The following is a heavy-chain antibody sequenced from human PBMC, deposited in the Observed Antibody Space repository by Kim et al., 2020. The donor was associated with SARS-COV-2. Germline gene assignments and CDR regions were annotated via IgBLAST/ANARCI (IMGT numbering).Heavy chain of an antibody. CDR3: AKSHVRGVILTWDQLSYYGMDV. Sequence: GGSLRLSCAASGFTFSSYGMHWVRQAPGKGLEWVAVISYDGSNKYYADSVKGRFTISRDNSKNTLYLQINSLRAEDTAVYYCAKSHVRGVILTWDQLSYYGMDVWGQGTTVTVSS. D-gene: IGHD3-10*01. CDR1: GFTFSSYG. CDR2: ISYDGSNK. V-gene: IGHV3-30*18. J-gene: IGHJ6*02.